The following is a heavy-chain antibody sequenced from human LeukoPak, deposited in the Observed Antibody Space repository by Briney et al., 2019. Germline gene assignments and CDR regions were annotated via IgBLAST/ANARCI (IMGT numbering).Heavy chain of an antibody. D-gene: IGHD1-26*01. J-gene: IGHJ4*02. CDR3: ARDTSGSYPPLNFDC. CDR2: ISYDGSNK. CDR1: GFTFSTYA. Sequence: GGSLRLSCAASGFTFSTYAMHWVRQAPGKGLEWVAVISYDGSNKYYADSVKGRFTISRDNSKNTLYLQMNSLRAEDTAVYYCARDTSGSYPPLNFDCWGQGTLVTVSS. V-gene: IGHV3-30*14.